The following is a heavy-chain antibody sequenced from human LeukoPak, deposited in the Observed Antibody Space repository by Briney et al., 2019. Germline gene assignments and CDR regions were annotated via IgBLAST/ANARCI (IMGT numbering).Heavy chain of an antibody. J-gene: IGHJ4*02. CDR2: IYYSGSA. V-gene: IGHV4-59*01. CDR3: ASYGDYGGNRFDY. CDR1: GGSISSYY. Sequence: SETLSLTCTVSGGSISSYYWSWIRQPPGKGLEWIGYIYYSGSANYNPSLKSRVTISVDTSKNQFSLKLSSVTAADTAVYYCASYGDYGGNRFDYWGQGTLVTVSS. D-gene: IGHD4-23*01.